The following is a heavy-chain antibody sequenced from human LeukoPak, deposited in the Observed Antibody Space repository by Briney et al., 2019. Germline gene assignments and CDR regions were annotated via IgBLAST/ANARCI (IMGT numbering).Heavy chain of an antibody. D-gene: IGHD6-13*01. CDR1: GGTFSSYT. J-gene: IGHJ4*02. CDR2: IIPIFGTA. CDR3: ARARGGSSSWTFDY. V-gene: IGHV1-69*13. Sequence: SVKVSCKASGGTFSSYTINWVRQAPGQGLEWMGGIIPIFGTANYAQKFQGRVTITADESTSTAYMELSSLRSEDTAVYYCARARGGSSSWTFDYWGQGTLVTVSS.